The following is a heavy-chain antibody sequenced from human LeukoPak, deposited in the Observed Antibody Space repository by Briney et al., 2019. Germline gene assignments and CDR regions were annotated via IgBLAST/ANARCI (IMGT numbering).Heavy chain of an antibody. V-gene: IGHV3-9*01. J-gene: IGHJ4*02. CDR1: GFTFDDYA. D-gene: IGHD6-13*01. CDR3: AKDKVAAAEEDYFDY. CDR2: ISWNSGSI. Sequence: PGGSLRLSCAASGFTFDDYAMHWVRQAPGKGLEWVSGISWNSGSIGYADSVKGRFTISRDNAKNSLYLQMNSLRAEDTALYYCAKDKVAAAEEDYFDYWGQGTLVTVSS.